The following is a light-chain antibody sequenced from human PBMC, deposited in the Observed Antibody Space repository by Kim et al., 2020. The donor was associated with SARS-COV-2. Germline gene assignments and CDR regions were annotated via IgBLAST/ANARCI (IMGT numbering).Light chain of an antibody. CDR3: QQYKTWPRT. CDR1: QSVSSD. V-gene: IGKV3-15*01. CDR2: GAS. Sequence: ASPGDGAPLSCRARQSVSSDLAWYQQKPGQAPRLLIYGASTRATGIPARFIGSASGTEFSLTVSSLQSEDFAVYYCQQYKTWPRTFGQGTKVDIK. J-gene: IGKJ1*01.